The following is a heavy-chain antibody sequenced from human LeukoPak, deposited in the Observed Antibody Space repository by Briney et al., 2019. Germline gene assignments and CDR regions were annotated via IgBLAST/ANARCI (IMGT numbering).Heavy chain of an antibody. V-gene: IGHV1-2*06. J-gene: IGHJ4*02. CDR2: INPNNGGT. D-gene: IGHD1-26*01. Sequence: ASVKVSCKASGYTFTGYYMHWVRQAPGQGLEWMGRINPNNGGTNYAQKFQGRVTMTRDTSISTAYMELSRLRSDDTAVYYCARDDEWELPFDYWGQGTLVTVSS. CDR3: ARDDEWELPFDY. CDR1: GYTFTGYY.